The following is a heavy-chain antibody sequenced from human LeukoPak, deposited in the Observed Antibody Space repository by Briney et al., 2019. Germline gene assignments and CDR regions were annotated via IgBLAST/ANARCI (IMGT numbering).Heavy chain of an antibody. CDR3: ARGARPFWSGYYMKEGIDY. CDR1: GYTFTSYG. J-gene: IGHJ4*02. D-gene: IGHD3-3*01. CDR2: ISAYNGNT. V-gene: IGHV1-18*01. Sequence: EASVTVSCKASGYTFTSYGISWVRQAPGQGLEWMGWISAYNGNTNYAQKLQGRVTMTTDTSTSTAYMELRSLGSDDTAVYYCARGARPFWSGYYMKEGIDYWGQGTLVTVSS.